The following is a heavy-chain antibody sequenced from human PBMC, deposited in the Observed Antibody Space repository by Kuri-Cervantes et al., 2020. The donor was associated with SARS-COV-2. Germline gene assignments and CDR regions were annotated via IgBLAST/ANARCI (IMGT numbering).Heavy chain of an antibody. V-gene: IGHV5-51*01. J-gene: IGHJ4*02. CDR1: GYRFSSYW. CDR3: VGPRGGRGGRYFDY. D-gene: IGHD3-10*01. Sequence: GGSLRLSCKGSGYRFSSYWIGWVRQVPGKGLEWMGIMYPGDSDTRYSPSFQGQVTISADKSISTAYLQWSSLKASDTAMYYCVGPRGGRGGRYFDYWGQGTLVTVSS. CDR2: MYPGDSDT.